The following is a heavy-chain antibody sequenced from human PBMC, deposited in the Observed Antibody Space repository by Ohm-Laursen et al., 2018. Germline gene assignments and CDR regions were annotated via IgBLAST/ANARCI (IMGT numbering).Heavy chain of an antibody. CDR1: GFTFSDYA. J-gene: IGHJ4*02. Sequence: LSLTCAASGFTFSDYAMHWVRQAPGKGLEWVALIAYDGTNEKYADSLKGRFTISRDNSKNTLYLQMNSLRAEDTAVYYCAKDPYSRVYWGQGTLVTVSS. CDR3: AKDPYSRVY. V-gene: IGHV3-30*18. CDR2: IAYDGTNE. D-gene: IGHD6-13*01.